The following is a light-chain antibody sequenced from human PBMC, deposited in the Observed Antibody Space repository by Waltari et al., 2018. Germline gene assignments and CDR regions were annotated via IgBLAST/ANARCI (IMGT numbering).Light chain of an antibody. Sequence: EVVMPQSPATLSVSPADRVTLPCRAMQSIHDNLAWYQHRPGQAPRLLIYGASTRAPAISGRFVGGGAGTEFTLTIRSLQSEDSAVYYCQQYNVWPPLTFGGGTKVEIK. J-gene: IGKJ4*01. V-gene: IGKV3-15*01. CDR3: QQYNVWPPLT. CDR2: GAS. CDR1: QSIHDN.